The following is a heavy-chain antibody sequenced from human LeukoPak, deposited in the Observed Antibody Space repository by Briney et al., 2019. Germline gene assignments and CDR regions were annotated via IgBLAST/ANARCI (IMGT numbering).Heavy chain of an antibody. CDR3: ARVPNTIVVVTAIPDWFDP. CDR2: INPNSGGT. D-gene: IGHD2-21*02. J-gene: IGHJ5*02. CDR1: GYTFTGYY. Sequence: GASVKVSCTSGYTFTGYYMHWVRQAPGPGLEWMGWINPNSGGTNYAQKFQGRVTMTRDTSISTAYMELSRLRSDDTAVYYCARVPNTIVVVTAIPDWFDPWGQGTLVTVSS. V-gene: IGHV1-2*02.